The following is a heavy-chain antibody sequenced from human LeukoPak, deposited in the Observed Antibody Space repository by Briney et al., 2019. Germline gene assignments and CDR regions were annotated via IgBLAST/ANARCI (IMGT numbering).Heavy chain of an antibody. J-gene: IGHJ4*02. D-gene: IGHD3-10*01. V-gene: IGHV4-34*01. CDR3: ARGRTMVRGVTLDY. CDR1: GGSFSGYY. CDR2: INHSGSI. Sequence: SETLSLTCAVYGGSFSGYYWSWIRQPPGKGLEWIGEINHSGSINYNPSLKSRVTISVDTSKNQFSLKLSSVTAADTAVYYCARGRTMVRGVTLDYWGQGTLVTVSS.